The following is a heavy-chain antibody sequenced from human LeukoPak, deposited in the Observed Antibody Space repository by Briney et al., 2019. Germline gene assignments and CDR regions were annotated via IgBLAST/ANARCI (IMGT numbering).Heavy chain of an antibody. V-gene: IGHV3-21*01. CDR1: GFTFSAYW. J-gene: IGHJ4*02. Sequence: GGSLRLSCAASGFTFSAYWMNWVRQAPGKGLEWVSSVSSSSRFIYYADSVKGRFTISRDNARNSLYLQMNRLTAEDTAVYYCASGKPAGDYWGQGTLVTVSS. D-gene: IGHD1-26*01. CDR2: VSSSSRFI. CDR3: ASGKPAGDY.